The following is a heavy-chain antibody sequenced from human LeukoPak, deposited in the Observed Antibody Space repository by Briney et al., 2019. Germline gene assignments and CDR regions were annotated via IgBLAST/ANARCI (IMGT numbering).Heavy chain of an antibody. J-gene: IGHJ4*02. CDR1: GFTFSNYA. D-gene: IGHD5-18*01. CDR3: ARDLYIYGHFDY. V-gene: IGHV3-30-3*01. CDR2: ISYDGSNK. Sequence: GRSLRLSCAASGFTFSNYAMHWVRQAPGKGLEWVAVISYDGSNKYYADSVKGRFTISRDNSKNTLYLQMNSLRAGDTAVYYCARDLYIYGHFDYWAKGHVHTVSS.